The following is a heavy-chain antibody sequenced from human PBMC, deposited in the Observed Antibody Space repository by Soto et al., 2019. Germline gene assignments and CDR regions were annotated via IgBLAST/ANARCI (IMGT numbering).Heavy chain of an antibody. D-gene: IGHD4-17*01. V-gene: IGHV4-39*01. CDR1: GGSISSSSYS. Sequence: SETLSLTCTVSGGSISSSSYSWGWIRQPPGKGLEWIGSFYYSGRTYYNPSLKSRLTISVDTSKNQFSLTLNSVTAADAAVYYCARQRTTVVTQAYFDHWGQGTLVTVS. CDR2: FYYSGRT. CDR3: ARQRTTVVTQAYFDH. J-gene: IGHJ4*02.